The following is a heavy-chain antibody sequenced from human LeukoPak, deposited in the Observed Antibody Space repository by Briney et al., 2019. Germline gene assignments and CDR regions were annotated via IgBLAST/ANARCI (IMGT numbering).Heavy chain of an antibody. CDR3: ARDLWYYDSSGYPS. CDR1: GGSISSGSYY. J-gene: IGHJ4*02. D-gene: IGHD3-22*01. CDR2: IYTSGST. Sequence: SETLSLTCTVSGGSISSGSYYWSWIRQPAGKGLEWIGRIYTSGSTNYDPSLKSRVTMSVDTSKNQFSLKLSSVTAADTAVYYCARDLWYYDSSGYPSWGQGTLVTVSS. V-gene: IGHV4-61*02.